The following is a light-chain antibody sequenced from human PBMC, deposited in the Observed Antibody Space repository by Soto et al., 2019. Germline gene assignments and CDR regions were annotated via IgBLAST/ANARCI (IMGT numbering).Light chain of an antibody. CDR2: EVR. CDR3: SSYAGSNNMI. V-gene: IGLV2-8*01. Sequence: QSVLTQPPSASGSPGQSVTISCTGSSSDVGGYNYVSWHQQQPGKAPKLIIYEVRERPSGVPDRFSGSKSGNTASLTVSGLQTEDEGDYYCSSYAGSNNMIFGGGTKLTVL. J-gene: IGLJ2*01. CDR1: SSDVGGYNY.